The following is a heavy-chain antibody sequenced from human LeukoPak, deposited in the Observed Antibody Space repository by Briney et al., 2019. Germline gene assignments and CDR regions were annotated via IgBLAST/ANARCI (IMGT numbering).Heavy chain of an antibody. CDR2: IYSGGNT. D-gene: IGHD3-22*01. CDR1: GFTVSSNY. V-gene: IGHV3-66*01. J-gene: IGHJ6*02. Sequence: GGSLRLSCAASGFTVSSNYMSWVRQAPGKGLEWVSVIYSGGNTYYADSVKGRFTISRDNSKNTLYLQMNSLRAEDTAVYYCAAGDYYYDSSGYACYYYGMDVWGQGTTVTVSS. CDR3: AAGDYYYDSSGYACYYYGMDV.